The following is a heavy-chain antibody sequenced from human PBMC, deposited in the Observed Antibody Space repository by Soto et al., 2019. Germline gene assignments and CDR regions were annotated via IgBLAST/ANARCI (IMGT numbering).Heavy chain of an antibody. CDR2: ISAYNGNT. D-gene: IGHD3-9*01. V-gene: IGHV1-18*01. CDR1: GYTFTSYG. Sequence: QVQLVQSGAEVKKPGASVKVSCKASGYTFTSYGISWVRQAPGQGLEWMGWISAYNGNTNYAQKLQGRVTMTTDTSTSIAYMELRSLRSVDTAVDYCARHPTGYRRLLLEYYGMDVWGQGTTGTVSS. CDR3: ARHPTGYRRLLLEYYGMDV. J-gene: IGHJ6*02.